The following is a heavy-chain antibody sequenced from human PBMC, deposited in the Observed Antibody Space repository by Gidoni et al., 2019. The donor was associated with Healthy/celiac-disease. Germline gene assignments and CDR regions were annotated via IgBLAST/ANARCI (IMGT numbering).Heavy chain of an antibody. CDR1: GFTFSSYA. CDR2: ISGSGGST. J-gene: IGHJ4*02. CDR3: ATCGYSYGGRFDY. V-gene: IGHV3-23*01. Sequence: EVQLLESGGGLVQPGGSLRLSCAASGFTFSSYAMSWVRRAPGKGLEWVSAISGSGGSTYYADSVKGRFTISRDNSKNTLYLQMNSLRAEDTAVYYCATCGYSYGGRFDYWGQGTLVTVSS. D-gene: IGHD5-18*01.